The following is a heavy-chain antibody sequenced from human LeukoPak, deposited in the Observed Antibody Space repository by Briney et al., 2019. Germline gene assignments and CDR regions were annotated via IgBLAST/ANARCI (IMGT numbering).Heavy chain of an antibody. CDR1: GFTVRGNY. CDR2: IYSNGNA. J-gene: IGHJ4*02. CDR3: ARDGDYGSGSF. D-gene: IGHD3-10*01. V-gene: IGHV3-53*01. Sequence: GGSLRLSCAASGFTVRGNYMSWIRQAPGKGLDRVSVIYSNGNAYYADSVKGRFTISGDNSKNMVYLQMNSLRAEDTAIYFCARDGDYGSGSFWGQGTLVTVSS.